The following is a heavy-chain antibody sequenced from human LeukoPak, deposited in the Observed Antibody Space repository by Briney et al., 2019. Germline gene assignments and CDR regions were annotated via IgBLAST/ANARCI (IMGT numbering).Heavy chain of an antibody. Sequence: GGSLRLSCAASGFTFSNYGMSWVRQAPGKGLEWVSAISGSGGSTYYADSVKGRFTISRDNSKNTLYLQMNSLRAEDTAVYYCARFGAPGYYYYGMDVWGQGTTVTVSS. CDR1: GFTFSNYG. V-gene: IGHV3-23*01. D-gene: IGHD3-10*01. CDR2: ISGSGGST. CDR3: ARFGAPGYYYYGMDV. J-gene: IGHJ6*01.